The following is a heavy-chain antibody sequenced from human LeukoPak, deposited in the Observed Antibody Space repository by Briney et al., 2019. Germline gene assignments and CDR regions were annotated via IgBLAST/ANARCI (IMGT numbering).Heavy chain of an antibody. Sequence: GGSLRLSCAVSGFTFSGYDVNWVRQAPRKGLEWVSFISSSGSTTYYADSVKGRFTISRDNAKNSLFLQMNSLRAEDTAIYYCARGDGRDWGQGTLVTVSS. D-gene: IGHD5-24*01. V-gene: IGHV3-48*03. CDR2: ISSSGSTT. CDR3: ARGDGRD. CDR1: GFTFSGYD. J-gene: IGHJ4*02.